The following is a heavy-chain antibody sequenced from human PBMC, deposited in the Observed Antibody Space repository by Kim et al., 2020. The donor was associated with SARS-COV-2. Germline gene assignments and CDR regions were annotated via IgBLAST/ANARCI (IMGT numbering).Heavy chain of an antibody. D-gene: IGHD2-21*02. CDR2: IFDSGTGSV. V-gene: IGHV4-4*07. Sequence: SETLSLTCVVSDNSISTHYWNWIRQSAGGRLEWIGRIFDSGTGSVNYNPSLRSRLTVSLDTSKRQISLTLRSVSAADTAVYFCVRGDIYRMAVFDYWGQGIPVTVSS. J-gene: IGHJ4*02. CDR3: VRGDIYRMAVFDY. CDR1: DNSISTHY.